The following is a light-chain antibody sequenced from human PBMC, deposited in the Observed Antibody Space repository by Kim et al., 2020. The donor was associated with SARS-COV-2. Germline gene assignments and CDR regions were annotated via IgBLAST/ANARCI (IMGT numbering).Light chain of an antibody. J-gene: IGLJ2*01. V-gene: IGLV2-8*01. CDR3: TSYAGSNGLI. CDR1: SSDVGGYNF. CDR2: DVT. Sequence: QSALTQPPSASGSPGQSVTISCTGTSSDVGGYNFVSWYQHHPGRAPKLMIYDVTKRPSGVPDRFSGSKSGNTASLTVSGLQAVDEADYYCTSYAGSNGLIFGGGTKVTVL.